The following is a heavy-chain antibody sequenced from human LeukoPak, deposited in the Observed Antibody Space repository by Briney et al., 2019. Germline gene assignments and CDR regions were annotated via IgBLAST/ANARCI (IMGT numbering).Heavy chain of an antibody. CDR2: INPNSGGT. V-gene: IGHV1-2*02. D-gene: IGHD3-22*01. CDR1: GYTFTGYY. J-gene: IGHJ4*02. Sequence: ASVKVSCKASGYTFTGYYMHWVRQAPGQGLEWMGWINPNSGGTNYAQKFQGRVTMTRDTSISTAYMELSRLRSDDTAVYYCARSDDSSGYVFDYWGQGTLVTVSS. CDR3: ARSDDSSGYVFDY.